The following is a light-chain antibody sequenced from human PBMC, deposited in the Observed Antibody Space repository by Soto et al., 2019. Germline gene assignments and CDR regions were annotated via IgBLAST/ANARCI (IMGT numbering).Light chain of an antibody. CDR2: EVS. CDR1: SSDVGGYNY. CDR3: SSYTSSSTRV. Sequence: QSALTQPASVSGSPGQSITISCTGTSSDVGGYNYVSWYQQHPGKAPKLMIYEVSNRPSGVSNHFSGSKSGNTASLTISGLQAEDEADYCCSSYTSSSTRVFGGGTKLTVL. V-gene: IGLV2-14*01. J-gene: IGLJ3*02.